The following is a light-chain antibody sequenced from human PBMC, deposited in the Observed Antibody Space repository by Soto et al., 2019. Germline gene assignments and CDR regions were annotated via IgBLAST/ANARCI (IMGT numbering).Light chain of an antibody. J-gene: IGKJ4*01. CDR2: GAS. CDR1: QTVSTTY. CDR3: QQYGTSPLT. Sequence: EIVLTQSPGTLSLSPGERVTLYCRASQTVSTTYVAWYQQKPGQAPRLLISGASSRATGIPDRFSGSGSGTDFALTITRLEPEDFAVYYCQQYGTSPLTFGGGTKVDIK. V-gene: IGKV3-20*01.